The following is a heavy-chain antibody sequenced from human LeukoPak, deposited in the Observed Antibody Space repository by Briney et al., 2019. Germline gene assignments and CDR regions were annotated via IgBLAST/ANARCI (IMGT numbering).Heavy chain of an antibody. Sequence: SETLSLTCAVYGGSFSGYYWTWIRQPPGKGLEWIGEINDSGSTNYNPSLWSRVIISVDTSKTQFSLRLSSVTAADTAMYYCASRHFRGSSWSVDYWGQGTLVTVSS. J-gene: IGHJ4*02. CDR2: INDSGST. CDR3: ASRHFRGSSWSVDY. D-gene: IGHD2-15*01. V-gene: IGHV4-34*01. CDR1: GGSFSGYY.